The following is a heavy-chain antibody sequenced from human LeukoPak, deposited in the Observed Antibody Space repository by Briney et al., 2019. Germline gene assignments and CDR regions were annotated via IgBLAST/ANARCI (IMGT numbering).Heavy chain of an antibody. V-gene: IGHV3-23*01. CDR2: IYENGGTT. Sequence: GRSLRLSRVGSGFTLRSHALRWVRQAPEKGLEFVSGIYENGGTTYYADSVKGRFSISRDNSKNTLYLQMDSLRGEDTAVYYCAKDFRIGYSAHFDYWGQGALVTVSS. J-gene: IGHJ4*02. CDR3: AKDFRIGYSAHFDY. D-gene: IGHD2-21*01. CDR1: GFTLRSHA.